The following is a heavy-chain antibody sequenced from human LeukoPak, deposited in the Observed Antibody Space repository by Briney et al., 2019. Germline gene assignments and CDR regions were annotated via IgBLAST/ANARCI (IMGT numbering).Heavy chain of an antibody. CDR2: INWNGGST. CDR1: GFTFDDYG. Sequence: PGGSLRLSCAASGFTFDDYGMSWVRQAPGKGLEWVSGINWNGGSTGYADSVKGRFTISRDNSKNTLYLQTNSLRAEDAAVYYCAKTAASLLWFGAHWFDPWGQGTLVTVSS. V-gene: IGHV3-20*04. J-gene: IGHJ5*02. D-gene: IGHD3-10*01. CDR3: AKTAASLLWFGAHWFDP.